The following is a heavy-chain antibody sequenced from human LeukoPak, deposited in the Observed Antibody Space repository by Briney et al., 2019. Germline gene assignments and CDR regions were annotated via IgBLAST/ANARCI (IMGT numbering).Heavy chain of an antibody. V-gene: IGHV3-48*03. J-gene: IGHJ3*02. CDR3: ARDRVLLWFGEYDAFDI. CDR1: GFTFSSYE. D-gene: IGHD3-10*01. Sequence: GGSLSLSCAASGFTFSSYEMNWVRQAPGKGLEWVSYISSSGSTIYYADSVKGRFTISRDNAKNSLYLQMNSLRAEDTAVYYCARDRVLLWFGEYDAFDIWGQGTMVTVSS. CDR2: ISSSGSTI.